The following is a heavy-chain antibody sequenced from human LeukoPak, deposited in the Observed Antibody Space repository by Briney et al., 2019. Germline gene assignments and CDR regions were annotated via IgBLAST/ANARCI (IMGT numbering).Heavy chain of an antibody. D-gene: IGHD6-6*01. CDR2: INPSGGST. V-gene: IGHV1-46*01. CDR1: GYTFTSYY. Sequence: ASVKVSCKASGYTFTSYYMHWVRQAPGQGLEWMGIINPSGGSTSYAQKFQGRVTMTRDTSTSTVYMELSSLRSEDTAMYYCASFRSSAPFDYWGQGTLVTVSS. J-gene: IGHJ4*02. CDR3: ASFRSSAPFDY.